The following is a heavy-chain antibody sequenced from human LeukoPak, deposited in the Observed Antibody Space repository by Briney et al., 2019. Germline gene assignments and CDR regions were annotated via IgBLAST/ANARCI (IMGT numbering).Heavy chain of an antibody. CDR3: ARVATTVTLFDY. Sequence: SETLSLTCAVYGGSFSGYYWSWIRQPPGKGLEWIGEINHSGSTNYNPSLKSRVTISVDTSKNQFSLKLSSVTAADTAVYYCARVATTVTLFDYWGQGTLVTVSS. CDR2: INHSGST. J-gene: IGHJ4*02. V-gene: IGHV4-34*01. CDR1: GGSFSGYY. D-gene: IGHD4-17*01.